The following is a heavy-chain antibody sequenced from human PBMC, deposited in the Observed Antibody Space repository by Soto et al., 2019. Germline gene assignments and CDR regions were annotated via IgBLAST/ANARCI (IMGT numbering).Heavy chain of an antibody. V-gene: IGHV1-18*04. CDR1: GYTFTSYC. Sequence: ASLKVSCKASGYTFTSYCISWVRQAPGQGLEWMAWISASNRNTNYAQKLQGRVTMTTDTSTSTAYMELRSLRSDDTAVYYCARVSSYCSGGSCYYYYGMDVCGRGTTVTFYS. D-gene: IGHD2-15*01. J-gene: IGHJ6*01. CDR2: ISASNRNT. CDR3: ARVSSYCSGGSCYYYYGMDV.